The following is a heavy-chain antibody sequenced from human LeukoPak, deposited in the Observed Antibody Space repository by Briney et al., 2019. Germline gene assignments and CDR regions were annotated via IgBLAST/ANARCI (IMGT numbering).Heavy chain of an antibody. Sequence: PGRSLRLSCAASGFTFSSYAMHWVRQAPGKGLEWVAVISYDGSNKYYADSVKGRFTISRDNAKNSLYLQMNSLRPEDTALYYCAKDMRYYYTMDVWGQGTTVTVSS. CDR1: GFTFSSYA. CDR3: AKDMRYYYTMDV. CDR2: ISYDGSNK. J-gene: IGHJ6*02. D-gene: IGHD3-16*01. V-gene: IGHV3-30-3*01.